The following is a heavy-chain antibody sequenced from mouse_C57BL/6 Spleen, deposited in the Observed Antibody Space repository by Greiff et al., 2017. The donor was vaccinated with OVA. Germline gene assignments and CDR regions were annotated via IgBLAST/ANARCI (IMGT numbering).Heavy chain of an antibody. Sequence: EVQLQQSGPELVKPGASVKISCKASGYTFTDYYMNWVKQSHGKSLEWIGDINPNNGGTSYNQKFKGKATLTVDKSSSTAYMELRSLTSEDSAVYYCARVYGSSYEDYYAMDYWGQGTSVTVSS. CDR2: INPNNGGT. J-gene: IGHJ4*01. D-gene: IGHD1-1*01. CDR3: ARVYGSSYEDYYAMDY. CDR1: GYTFTDYY. V-gene: IGHV1-26*01.